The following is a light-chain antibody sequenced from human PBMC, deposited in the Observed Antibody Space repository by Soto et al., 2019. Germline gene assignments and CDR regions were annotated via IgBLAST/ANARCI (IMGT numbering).Light chain of an antibody. CDR2: DAS. CDR1: QGVNTY. CDR3: QQYDNWPRT. Sequence: EIVLTQSPATLSLSPGERATLSCRASQGVNTYLAWYQQKPGQAPRLLIYDASTRATGIPSRFSGSGSGTEFTLTISSLKSEDFAVYYCQQYDNWPRTFGQGTKVDIK. V-gene: IGKV3-15*01. J-gene: IGKJ1*01.